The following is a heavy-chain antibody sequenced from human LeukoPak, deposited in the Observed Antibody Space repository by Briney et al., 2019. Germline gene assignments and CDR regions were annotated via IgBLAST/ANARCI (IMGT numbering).Heavy chain of an antibody. Sequence: SETLSLTCAVYGGSFSGYYWSWIRQPPGKGLEWIGEINHSGSTNYNPSLKSRVTISVDTSKNQFSLKLSSVTAADTAVYYCARGKYYYDSSGYYRYDYWGQGTLVTISS. J-gene: IGHJ4*02. D-gene: IGHD3-22*01. CDR3: ARGKYYYDSSGYYRYDY. CDR1: GGSFSGYY. CDR2: INHSGST. V-gene: IGHV4-34*01.